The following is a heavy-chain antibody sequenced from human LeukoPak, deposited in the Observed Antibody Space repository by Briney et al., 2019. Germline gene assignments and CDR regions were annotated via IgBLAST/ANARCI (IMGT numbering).Heavy chain of an antibody. CDR1: GFTFSSYA. J-gene: IGHJ4*02. V-gene: IGHV3-33*08. Sequence: GGSLRLSCAASGFTFSSYAMSWVRQAPGKGLEWVAVIWYDGSNKYYADSVKGRFTISRDNSKNTLYLQMNSLRAEDTAVYYCARSPLEYYFDYWGQGTLVTVSS. CDR2: IWYDGSNK. D-gene: IGHD1-1*01. CDR3: ARSPLEYYFDY.